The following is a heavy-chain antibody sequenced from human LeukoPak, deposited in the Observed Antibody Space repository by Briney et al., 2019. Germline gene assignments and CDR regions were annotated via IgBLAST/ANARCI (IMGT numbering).Heavy chain of an antibody. Sequence: GSLRLSCAASEFTVSSQWMTWVRQAPGKGPEWVANIKPDGSEKYYAASVRGRFTISRDNAKKALYLQMNSLRVEDTAVYYCASERPSSSWYDYWGQGTLVTVSS. CDR2: IKPDGSEK. CDR1: EFTVSSQW. J-gene: IGHJ4*02. V-gene: IGHV3-7*01. D-gene: IGHD6-13*01. CDR3: ASERPSSSWYDY.